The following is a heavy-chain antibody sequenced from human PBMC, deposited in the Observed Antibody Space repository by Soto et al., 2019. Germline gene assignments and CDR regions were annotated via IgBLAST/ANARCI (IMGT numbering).Heavy chain of an antibody. V-gene: IGHV1-69*13. CDR3: ARVEGYGGNPPRSIYYYYYGMDV. Sequence: SVKVSCNASGGTFSSYAISWLRQSPGQGLEWMGGIIPIFGTANYAQKFQGRVTITADESTSTAYMELSSLRSEDTAVYYCARVEGYGGNPPRSIYYYYYGMDVWGQGTTVTVSS. CDR1: GGTFSSYA. J-gene: IGHJ6*02. CDR2: IIPIFGTA. D-gene: IGHD2-15*01.